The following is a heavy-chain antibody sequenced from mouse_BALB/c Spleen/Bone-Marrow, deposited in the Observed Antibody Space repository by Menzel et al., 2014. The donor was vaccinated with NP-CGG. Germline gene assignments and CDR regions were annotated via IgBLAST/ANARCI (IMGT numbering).Heavy chain of an antibody. CDR1: GFAFSDFY. CDR2: ISDGGSYT. CDR3: KSDIQVMYYYYARAY. J-gene: IGHJ4*01. D-gene: IGHD2-2*01. Sequence: EVKLVESGGGLVKPGGSLKLSCAASGFAFSDFYMYWVRQTPEKRLEWVATISDGGSYTYYPDSVKGRFTISRDDAKNILYLLMSSDCSEYIVLSYWKSDIQVMYYYYARAYCSQ. V-gene: IGHV5-4*02.